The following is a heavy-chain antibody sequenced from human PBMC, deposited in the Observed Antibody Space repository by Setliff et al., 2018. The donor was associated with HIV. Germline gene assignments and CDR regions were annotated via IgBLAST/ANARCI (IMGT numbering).Heavy chain of an antibody. CDR3: ARDGRIGVDY. Sequence: TGGSLRLSCAASGFTFSSYAMSWVRQAPGKGLEWVSAISGSGGYTYYADSVKGRFTISRDNAKNSLYLQMNSLRAEDTAVYYCARDGRIGVDYWGQGTLVTVSS. CDR1: GFTFSSYA. CDR2: ISGSGGYT. D-gene: IGHD1-26*01. V-gene: IGHV3-23*01. J-gene: IGHJ4*02.